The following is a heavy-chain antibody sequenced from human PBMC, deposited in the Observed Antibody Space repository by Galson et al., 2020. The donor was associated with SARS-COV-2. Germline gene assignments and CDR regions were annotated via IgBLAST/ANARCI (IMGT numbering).Heavy chain of an antibody. CDR1: GFTVSSNY. J-gene: IGHJ6*02. V-gene: IGHV3-53*01. CDR3: ARDLDYYGMDV. Sequence: GGSLRLSCAASGFTVSSNYMSWVRQAPGKGLEWVSVIYSGGITYYADSVKGRFTISRDNSKNTLYLQMNSLRAEDTAVYYCARDLDYYGMDVWGQGTTITVSS. CDR2: IYSGGIT.